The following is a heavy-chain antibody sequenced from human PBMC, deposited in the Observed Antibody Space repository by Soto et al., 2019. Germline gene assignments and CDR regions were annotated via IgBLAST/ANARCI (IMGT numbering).Heavy chain of an antibody. CDR1: GDTFNFYS. Sequence: QVQLVQSGAEVKRPGSSVKVSCKASGDTFNFYSINWVRQAPGVGLEWVGRVNPILSMSNYAQRFQGRVTMTADKSTSKAYMELRILRSEDTAIYYCASSYGAGYRAFDYWGQGALVTVSS. J-gene: IGHJ4*02. CDR3: ASSYGAGYRAFDY. CDR2: VNPILSMS. D-gene: IGHD5-18*01. V-gene: IGHV1-69*02.